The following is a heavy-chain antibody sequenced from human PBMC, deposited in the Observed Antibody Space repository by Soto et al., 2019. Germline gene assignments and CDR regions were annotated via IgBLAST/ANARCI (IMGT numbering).Heavy chain of an antibody. CDR3: AGTYGSADY. Sequence: VQLVESGGDLVRPGGSLGLSCAASGFSLTDYYMNGIRQAPGKGLEWVSSISSSGSFVSYEEYVKGRFSISRDNAKNLLYLQMNSLRAEDTDVYYCAGTYGSADYWGQGTLVTGSS. D-gene: IGHD3-10*01. CDR2: ISSSGSFV. CDR1: GFSLTDYY. J-gene: IGHJ4*02. V-gene: IGHV3-11*04.